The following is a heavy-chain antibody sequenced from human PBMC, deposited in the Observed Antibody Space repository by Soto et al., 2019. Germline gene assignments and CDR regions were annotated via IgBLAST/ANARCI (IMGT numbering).Heavy chain of an antibody. Sequence: ASVKVSCKASGYTFTSYYMHWVRQAPGQGLEWMGGIIPNNGSPNYAQTFQGRVTMTTDTSTSTAYMELRSLRSEDTAVYYCARGFVPGYSSSWYMFENGMDVWGQGTTVTVSS. D-gene: IGHD6-13*01. CDR1: GYTFTSYY. CDR3: ARGFVPGYSSSWYMFENGMDV. V-gene: IGHV1-18*04. J-gene: IGHJ6*02. CDR2: IIPNNGSP.